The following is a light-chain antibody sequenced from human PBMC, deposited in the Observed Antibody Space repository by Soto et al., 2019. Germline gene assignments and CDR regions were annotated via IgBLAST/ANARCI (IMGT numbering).Light chain of an antibody. CDR2: EVS. V-gene: IGLV2-14*01. Sequence: QSVLTQPASVSVSPGQSITLSCSDVEVFNYVSWYQHHPGRASKLIIYEVSRRPSGVSPRFSGSQSGNTASLTISGLRSEDEAVYYCTSYTTTATGIYGIATKVAVL. CDR1: VEVFNY. CDR3: TSYTTTATGI. J-gene: IGLJ1*01.